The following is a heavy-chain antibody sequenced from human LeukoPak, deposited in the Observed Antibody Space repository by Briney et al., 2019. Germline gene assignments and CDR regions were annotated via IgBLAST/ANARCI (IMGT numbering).Heavy chain of an antibody. CDR3: ATRYCSGGSCYFDY. J-gene: IGHJ4*02. CDR2: ISSSGSTI. Sequence: GGSLRLSCTSSGFTFSDYYMSWIRQAPGKGLEWVSYISSSGSTIYYADSVKGRFTISMDNAKNSLYLQMNSLRAEDTAVYYCATRYCSGGSCYFDYWGQGTLVTVSS. D-gene: IGHD2-15*01. V-gene: IGHV3-11*01. CDR1: GFTFSDYY.